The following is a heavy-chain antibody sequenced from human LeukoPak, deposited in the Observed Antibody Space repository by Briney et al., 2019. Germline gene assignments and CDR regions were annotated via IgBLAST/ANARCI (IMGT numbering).Heavy chain of an antibody. Sequence: GSLRLSCAASGFTFSSYAMSWVRQAPGKGLEWVSAISGSGGSTYYADSVKGRFTISRDNSKNTLYLQMNSLRAEDTAVYYCAKNMVRGVIIRGNWFDPWGQGTLVTVSS. CDR3: AKNMVRGVIIRGNWFDP. CDR1: GFTFSSYA. J-gene: IGHJ5*02. V-gene: IGHV3-23*01. CDR2: ISGSGGST. D-gene: IGHD3-10*01.